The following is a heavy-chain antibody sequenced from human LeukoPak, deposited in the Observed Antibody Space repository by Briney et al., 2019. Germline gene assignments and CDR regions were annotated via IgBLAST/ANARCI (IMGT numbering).Heavy chain of an antibody. J-gene: IGHJ6*03. D-gene: IGHD4-11*01. CDR1: GFTFSSYA. CDR2: ISGSGGST. CDR3: AKSKEDYYYYYYMDV. V-gene: IGHV3-23*01. Sequence: PGGSLRLSCAASGFTFSSYAMHWVRQAPGKGLEWVSAISGSGGSTYYADSVKGRFTISRDNSKNTLYLQMNSLRAEDTAVYYCAKSKEDYYYYYYMDVWGKGTTVTVSS.